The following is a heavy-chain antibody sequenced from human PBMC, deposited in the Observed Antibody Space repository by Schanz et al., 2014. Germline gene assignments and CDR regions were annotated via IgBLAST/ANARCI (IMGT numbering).Heavy chain of an antibody. Sequence: QVQLVQSGAEVKKPGASVKVSCKASGYTFSDYYIHWVRQAPGQGLEWMGKIIPVLNIATYAQRFQGRVTMTRDTSTSTVYMELSSLRSEDTAVYYCARGRTFDYWGQGTLVTVSS. J-gene: IGHJ4*02. V-gene: IGHV1-46*01. CDR3: ARGRTFDY. CDR2: IIPVLNIA. CDR1: GYTFSDYY.